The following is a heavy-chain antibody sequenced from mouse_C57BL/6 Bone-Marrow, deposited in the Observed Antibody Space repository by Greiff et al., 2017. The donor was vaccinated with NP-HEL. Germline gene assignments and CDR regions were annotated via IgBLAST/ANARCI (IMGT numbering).Heavy chain of an antibody. Sequence: EVKVEESGGGLVQPGGSLKLSCAASGFTFSDYYMYWVRQTPEKRLEWVAYISNGGGSTYYPDTVKGRFTISRDNAKNTLYLQMSRLKSEDTAMYYCARHAPYYYGSIYAMDYWGQGTSVTVSS. D-gene: IGHD1-1*01. CDR1: GFTFSDYY. J-gene: IGHJ4*01. CDR3: ARHAPYYYGSIYAMDY. CDR2: ISNGGGST. V-gene: IGHV5-12*01.